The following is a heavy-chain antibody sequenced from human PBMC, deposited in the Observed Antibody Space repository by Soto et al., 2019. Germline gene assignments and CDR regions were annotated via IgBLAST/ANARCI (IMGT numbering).Heavy chain of an antibody. CDR1: GFTFSSSA. J-gene: IGHJ2*01. Sequence: EVQLMESGGGLVQPGGSLRLSCAASGFTFSSSAMSWVRQAPGKGLEWVSVITGRTSSTYYADSVKGRFTISRDTSKNMVYLQEDSMRAEDTAISYCAKDRWYFDVWGRGTLVTVSS. V-gene: IGHV3-23*01. CDR2: ITGRTSST. CDR3: AKDRWYFDV.